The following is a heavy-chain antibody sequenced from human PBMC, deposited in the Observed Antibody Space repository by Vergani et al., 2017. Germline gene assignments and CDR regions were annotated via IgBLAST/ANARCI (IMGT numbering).Heavy chain of an antibody. CDR3: ARGSAFYDILTGSYFDY. V-gene: IGHV3-74*01. Sequence: EVQLVESGGGLVQPGGSLRLSCAASGFTFSSYWMHWVRQAPGKGLVWVSRINSDGSSTSYADSVKGRFTISRDNAKNTLYLQMNSLRAEDTAVYYCARGSAFYDILTGSYFDYWGQGTLVTVSS. CDR1: GFTFSSYW. D-gene: IGHD3-9*01. J-gene: IGHJ4*02. CDR2: INSDGSST.